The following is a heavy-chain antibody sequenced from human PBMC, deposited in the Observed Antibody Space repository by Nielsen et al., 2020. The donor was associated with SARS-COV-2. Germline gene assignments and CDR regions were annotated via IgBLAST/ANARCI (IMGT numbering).Heavy chain of an antibody. V-gene: IGHV1-2*02. J-gene: IGHJ6*02. D-gene: IGHD2-21*02. CDR3: AREQVVVTARDYYYYGMDV. Sequence: WVRQAPGQGLEWMGWISAYNGNTNYAQKFQGRVTMTRDTSISTAYMELSRLRSDDTAVYYCAREQVVVTARDYYYYGMDVWGQGTTVTVSS. CDR2: ISAYNGNT.